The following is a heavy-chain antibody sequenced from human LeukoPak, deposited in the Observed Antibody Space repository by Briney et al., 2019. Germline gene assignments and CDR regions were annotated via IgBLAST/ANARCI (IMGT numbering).Heavy chain of an antibody. CDR2: IIPIFGTA. J-gene: IGHJ4*02. CDR1: GGTFSSYA. D-gene: IGHD4-17*01. Sequence: SVKVSCKASGGTFSSYAISWVRQAPGQGLEWMGGIIPIFGTANYAQKFQGRVTMTRNTSISTAYMELSSLRSEDTAVYYCARGGYGDYVIFDYWGQGTLVTVSS. CDR3: ARGGYGDYVIFDY. V-gene: IGHV1-69*05.